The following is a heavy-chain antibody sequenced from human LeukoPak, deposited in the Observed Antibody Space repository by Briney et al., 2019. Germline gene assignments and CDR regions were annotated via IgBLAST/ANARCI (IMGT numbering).Heavy chain of an antibody. Sequence: SETLSLTCTVSGGSISSYYWSWIRQPAGKGLEWIGRIYTSGSTNYNPSLKSRVTMSVDTSKNQFSLKLSSATAADTAVYYCARTYSSSWYGNWFDPWGQGTLVTVSS. CDR2: IYTSGST. D-gene: IGHD6-13*01. V-gene: IGHV4-4*07. J-gene: IGHJ5*02. CDR1: GGSISSYY. CDR3: ARTYSSSWYGNWFDP.